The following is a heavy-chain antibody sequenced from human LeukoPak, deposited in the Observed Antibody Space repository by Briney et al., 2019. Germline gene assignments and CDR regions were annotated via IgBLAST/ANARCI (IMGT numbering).Heavy chain of an antibody. CDR1: GFTVSDHY. V-gene: IGHV3-11*04. Sequence: KPGGSLRLSCAASGFTVSDHYMSWIRQAPGKGLEWISYISSSGSTIYYADSVKGRFTISRDNAKNSLYLQMNSLRAEDTAVYYCATDPFMIVVFGGDIWGQGTMVTVSS. D-gene: IGHD3-22*01. CDR2: ISSSGSTI. CDR3: ATDPFMIVVFGGDI. J-gene: IGHJ3*02.